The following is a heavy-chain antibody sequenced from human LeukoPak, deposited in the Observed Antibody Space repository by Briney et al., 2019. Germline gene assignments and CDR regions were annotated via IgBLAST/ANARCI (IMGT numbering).Heavy chain of an antibody. Sequence: PGGSLRLSCVASGFTLSSHWMSWVRQAPGKGLEWVANIKQDGTEKYYVDSVKGRFTISRDNAKNSLYLQMNSLRAEDTAVYYCADMVRYWGQGTLVTVSS. J-gene: IGHJ4*02. CDR2: IKQDGTEK. CDR1: GFTLSSHW. V-gene: IGHV3-7*01. CDR3: ADMVRY. D-gene: IGHD2-8*01.